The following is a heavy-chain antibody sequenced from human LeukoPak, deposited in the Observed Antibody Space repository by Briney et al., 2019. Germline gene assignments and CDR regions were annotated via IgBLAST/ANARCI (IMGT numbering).Heavy chain of an antibody. J-gene: IGHJ4*02. CDR3: ARDVPDFWCGFDH. CDR2: ISGNDGDT. CDR1: GYPFTTYG. D-gene: IGHD3-3*01. Sequence: GASVKVSCKASGYPFTTYGLSWVRQAPGRGLEWMGQISGNDGDTTYAQKFQGRVTMTTDTGTTTAYMELTSLTSDDTAVYYCARDVPDFWCGFDHWGQGTLVTVSP. V-gene: IGHV1-18*01.